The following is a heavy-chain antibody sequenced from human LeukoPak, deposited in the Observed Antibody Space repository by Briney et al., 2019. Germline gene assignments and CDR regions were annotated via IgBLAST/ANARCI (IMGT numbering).Heavy chain of an antibody. CDR2: ISSSSDYI. V-gene: IGHV3-21*01. CDR3: ARDQWLQSDYYMAV. Sequence: GGSLRLSCAASGFTFNNYIMNWVRQAPGKGLEWVSSISSSSDYIYYADSVKGRFTISRDNAKNSLYLQMNSLRAEDTAVYYCARDQWLQSDYYMAVWGKGTTVTVSS. J-gene: IGHJ6*03. CDR1: GFTFNNYI. D-gene: IGHD5-18*01.